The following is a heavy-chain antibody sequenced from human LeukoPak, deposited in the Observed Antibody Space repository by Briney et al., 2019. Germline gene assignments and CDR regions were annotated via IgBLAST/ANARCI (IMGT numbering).Heavy chain of an antibody. D-gene: IGHD2-15*01. CDR2: INHSGST. J-gene: IGHJ5*02. Sequence: SETLSLTCAVYGGSFSGYYWSWIRQPPGKGLEWIGEINHSGSTNYNPSLKSRVTISVDTSKNQFSLKLSSVTAADTAVYYCARGGGCSGGSCYYPWGQGTLVTVSS. V-gene: IGHV4-34*01. CDR1: GGSFSGYY. CDR3: ARGGGCSGGSCYYP.